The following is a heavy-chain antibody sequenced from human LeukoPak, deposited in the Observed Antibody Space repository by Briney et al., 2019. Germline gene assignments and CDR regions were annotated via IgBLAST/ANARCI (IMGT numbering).Heavy chain of an antibody. Sequence: PGGSLRLSCAASGFTFSDYYMSWIRQAPGKGLEWISDISSSGGTTYYTDSVQGRFTISRDNAKNSLFLQMDSLRDDDTAVYYCARDGADGGNWGAFDIWGQGTMVTVSS. J-gene: IGHJ3*02. V-gene: IGHV3-11*01. D-gene: IGHD4-23*01. CDR1: GFTFSDYY. CDR2: ISSSGGTT. CDR3: ARDGADGGNWGAFDI.